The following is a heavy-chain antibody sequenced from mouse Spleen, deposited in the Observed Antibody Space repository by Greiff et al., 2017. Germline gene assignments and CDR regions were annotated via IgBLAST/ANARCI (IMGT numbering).Heavy chain of an antibody. D-gene: IGHD1-2*01. Sequence: VQLQQPGAELVRPGTSVKLSCKASGYTFTSYWMHWVKQRPGQGLEWIGVIDPSDSYTNYNQKFKGKATLTVDTSSSTAYMQLSSLTSEDSAVYYCARYHYYGYRGWFAYWGQGTLVTVSA. CDR1: GYTFTSYW. CDR3: ARYHYYGYRGWFAY. CDR2: IDPSDSYT. V-gene: IGHV1-59*01. J-gene: IGHJ3*01.